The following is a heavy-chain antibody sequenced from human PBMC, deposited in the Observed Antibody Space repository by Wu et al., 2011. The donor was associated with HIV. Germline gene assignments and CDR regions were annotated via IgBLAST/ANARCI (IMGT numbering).Heavy chain of an antibody. Sequence: QLVQSGAEVKKPGASVKVSCKASGFMFIGFYIHWVRQAPGQGLEWMGWINPNSGATNYAQKFQGRATMTRDTSINTAYMDLSSLRSDDTAVYYCARDPGIAATGMFGWGQGTLVTVSS. V-gene: IGHV1-2*02. CDR1: GFMFIGFY. CDR2: INPNSGAT. D-gene: IGHD6-13*01. CDR3: ARDPGIAATGMFG. J-gene: IGHJ4*02.